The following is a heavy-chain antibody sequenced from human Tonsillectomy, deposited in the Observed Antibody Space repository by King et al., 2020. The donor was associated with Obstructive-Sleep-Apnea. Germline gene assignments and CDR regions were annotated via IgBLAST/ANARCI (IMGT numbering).Heavy chain of an antibody. CDR3: ARDLSSFYGDFGHYFDY. J-gene: IGHJ4*02. Sequence: VQLVESGGGLVQPGGSLRLSCAASGFTFSSYWMHWVRQAPGKGLVWVSRINSDGSSTSYADSVKGRFTISRDNAKNTLYLQMNSRRAEDTAVYYCARDLSSFYGDFGHYFDYWGQGTLVTVSS. D-gene: IGHD4-17*01. V-gene: IGHV3-74*01. CDR1: GFTFSSYW. CDR2: INSDGSST.